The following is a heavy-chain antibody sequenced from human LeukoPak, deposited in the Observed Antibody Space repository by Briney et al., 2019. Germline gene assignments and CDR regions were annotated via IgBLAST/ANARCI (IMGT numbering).Heavy chain of an antibody. Sequence: ASVKVSCKASGYTFTSYYMHWVRQAPGQGLEWMGIINPSGGSTSYAQKFQGRVTMTTDTSTSTAYMELRSLRSDDTAVYYCASHRRYCSSTSCSEETSSFDYWGQGTLVTVSS. V-gene: IGHV1-46*01. J-gene: IGHJ4*02. CDR2: INPSGGST. CDR1: GYTFTSYY. CDR3: ASHRRYCSSTSCSEETSSFDY. D-gene: IGHD2-2*01.